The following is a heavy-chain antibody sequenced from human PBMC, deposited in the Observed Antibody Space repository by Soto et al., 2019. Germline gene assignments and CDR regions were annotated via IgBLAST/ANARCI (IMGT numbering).Heavy chain of an antibody. Sequence: QVQLVQSGAEVKKPGSSVKVSCKASGGTFSSYAISCVRQAPGQGLEWMGGIIPIFGTANYAQKFQGGVTITADEATSTAYMELSSLRSEDTAVYYGARVRSTAMVTGWFDPWGQGTLVTVSS. D-gene: IGHD5-18*01. CDR3: ARVRSTAMVTGWFDP. J-gene: IGHJ5*02. CDR1: GGTFSSYA. CDR2: IIPIFGTA. V-gene: IGHV1-69*01.